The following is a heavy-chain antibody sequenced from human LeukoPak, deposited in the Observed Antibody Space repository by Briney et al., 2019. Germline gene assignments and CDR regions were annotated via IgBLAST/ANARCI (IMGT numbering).Heavy chain of an antibody. V-gene: IGHV4-59*01. J-gene: IGHJ6*02. CDR1: GGSISSYY. CDR3: ARDPLYGMDV. CDR2: IYYSGST. Sequence: SETLSLTCTVSGGSISSYYWSWIRQPPGKGLEWIGYIYYSGSTNYNPSLKRRVTISVDTSKNQFSLKLSSVTAADTAVYYCARDPLYGMDVWGQGTTVTVSS.